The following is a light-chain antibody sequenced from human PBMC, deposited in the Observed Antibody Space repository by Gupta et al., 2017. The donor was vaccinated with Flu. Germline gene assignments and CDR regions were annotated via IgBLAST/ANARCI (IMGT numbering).Light chain of an antibody. V-gene: IGLV2-11*01. J-gene: IGLJ1*01. Sequence: QSAPTQPRAVSGSPRQSVTISGTGTSNDVGGSNRVSWYEQRPGKAPKLLLYDVTERPSGVPDRFSGSKSGNTASLTISGLQADDEADYYCPSYEGRVTWVFGTGTKLTVL. CDR3: PSYEGRVTWV. CDR2: DVT. CDR1: SNDVGGSNR.